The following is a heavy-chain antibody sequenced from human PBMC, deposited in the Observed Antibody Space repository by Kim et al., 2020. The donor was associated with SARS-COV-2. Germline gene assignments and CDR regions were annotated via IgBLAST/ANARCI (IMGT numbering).Heavy chain of an antibody. D-gene: IGHD6-13*01. Sequence: DSMKGRFTISRDNSKNTLNLQMNSLRAEDTAVYYCARVDEYSSSWYSFDYWGQGTLVTVSS. J-gene: IGHJ4*02. CDR3: ARVDEYSSSWYSFDY. V-gene: IGHV3-30*07.